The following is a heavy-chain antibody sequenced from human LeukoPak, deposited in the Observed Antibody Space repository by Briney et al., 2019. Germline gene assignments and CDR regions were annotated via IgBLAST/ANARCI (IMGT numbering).Heavy chain of an antibody. D-gene: IGHD3-10*01. J-gene: IGHJ6*03. CDR1: GYSFTGYY. Sequence: GASVKVSCKASGYSFTGYYMHWVRQAPGQGLEWMGWVNPNSGGTNYEQKFQGRVCKIRDTSISTAYMELSSLRADDTAEYYCARGFIPWAMVRGYYYYYYMDVWGKGTTVTISS. CDR2: VNPNSGGT. V-gene: IGHV1-2*02. CDR3: ARGFIPWAMVRGYYYYYYMDV.